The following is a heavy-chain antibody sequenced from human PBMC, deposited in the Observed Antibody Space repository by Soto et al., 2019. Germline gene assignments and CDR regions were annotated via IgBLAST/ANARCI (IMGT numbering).Heavy chain of an antibody. J-gene: IGHJ3*02. D-gene: IGHD3-16*02. Sequence: ASVKDSCKASGYTFTSYDINWGRRATGQGLEWKGLTSTNSGNTGYAQKFKGRVTMTRNTSISTAYMKLGSLGSEGTAVYYCVITFGGVIAHDAFDIWGQGTMVTVSS. CDR3: VITFGGVIAHDAFDI. CDR2: TSTNSGNT. CDR1: GYTFTSYD. V-gene: IGHV1-8*01.